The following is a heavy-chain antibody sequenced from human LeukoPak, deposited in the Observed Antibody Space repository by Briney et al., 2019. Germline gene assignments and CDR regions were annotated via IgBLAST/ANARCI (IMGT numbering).Heavy chain of an antibody. J-gene: IGHJ4*02. CDR3: ARDGIGELLHDFDY. CDR1: GFTFSDHY. CDR2: ISSSGSII. D-gene: IGHD3-10*01. V-gene: IGHV3-11*01. Sequence: GGSLRLSCSASGFTFSDHYMSWIRQAPGKGLEWLSYISSSGSIIYYADSVKGRLTISRDNAKNSLYLQMSSLRAEDTAVYYCARDGIGELLHDFDYWGQGTLVTVSS.